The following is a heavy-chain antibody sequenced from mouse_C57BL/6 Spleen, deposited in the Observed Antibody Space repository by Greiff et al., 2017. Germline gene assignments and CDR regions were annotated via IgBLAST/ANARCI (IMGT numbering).Heavy chain of an antibody. D-gene: IGHD2-5*01. CDR3: AGSNYGFAY. Sequence: EVQLQQSGPELVKPGASVKISCKASGYTFTDYYMNWVKQSHGKSLEWIGDINPNNGGTSYNQKFKGKATLTVDKSSSPAYMELRSLTSEDSAVYYCAGSNYGFAYWGQGTLVTVSA. J-gene: IGHJ3*01. CDR1: GYTFTDYY. V-gene: IGHV1-26*01. CDR2: INPNNGGT.